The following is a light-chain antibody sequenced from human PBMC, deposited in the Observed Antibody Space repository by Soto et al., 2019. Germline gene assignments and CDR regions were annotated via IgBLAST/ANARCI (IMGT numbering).Light chain of an antibody. CDR3: QQRGSWPPSIT. CDR2: DAS. CDR1: QSVSHA. Sequence: VVLTQSPATLSLSPGARSTPSCRASQSVSHAFAWYQQKPGQAPRPLIHDASSRATGIPARFSGSGSETDFTLTISSLEPEDFAVYYCQQRGSWPPSITFGQGTRLEIK. J-gene: IGKJ5*01. V-gene: IGKV3-11*01.